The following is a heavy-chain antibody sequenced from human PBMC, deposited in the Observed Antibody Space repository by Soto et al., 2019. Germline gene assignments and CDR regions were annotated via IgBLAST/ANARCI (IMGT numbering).Heavy chain of an antibody. D-gene: IGHD3-9*01. Sequence: VESLKISFQGAGYIFTNYWICCVLQMPGKGLEWMGIIYPGDSDTRYSPSFQGQVTISADKSISTAYMQWRSLKASDNEMYYCERIEKIFEFEKWGQGTLV. J-gene: IGHJ4*01. CDR1: GYIFTNYW. V-gene: IGHV5-51*01. CDR3: ERIEKIFEFEK. CDR2: IYPGDSDT.